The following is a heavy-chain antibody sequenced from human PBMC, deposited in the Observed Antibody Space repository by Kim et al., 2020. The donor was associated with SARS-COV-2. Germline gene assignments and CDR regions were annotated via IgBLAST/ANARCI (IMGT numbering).Heavy chain of an antibody. V-gene: IGHV3-21*01. Sequence: GGSLRLSCAASRFTFSSYSMNWVRQTPGKGLEWVSSISSSGYYIYYADSVKGRFTISRDNAKNSLYLQMNSLRAEDTAVYYCARDGYYDSSGYYFDDAFDNWGQGTMVTVSS. CDR3: ARDGYYDSSGYYFDDAFDN. CDR1: RFTFSSYS. CDR2: ISSSGYYI. J-gene: IGHJ3*02. D-gene: IGHD3-22*01.